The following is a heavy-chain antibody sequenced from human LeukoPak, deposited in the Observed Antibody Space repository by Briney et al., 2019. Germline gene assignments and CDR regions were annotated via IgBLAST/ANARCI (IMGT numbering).Heavy chain of an antibody. D-gene: IGHD6-13*01. V-gene: IGHV3-48*03. CDR2: ISSSGSTI. CDR3: ARDGAAGGFDV. Sequence: PGGSLRLSCAASGFTFSNYEMNWVRPAPGKGLEWVSYISSSGSTIYYADSLKGRFTMSRDNAKSSLYLQMNSLTVEDTAVYYCARDGAAGGFDVWGQGTMVTVSS. J-gene: IGHJ3*01. CDR1: GFTFSNYE.